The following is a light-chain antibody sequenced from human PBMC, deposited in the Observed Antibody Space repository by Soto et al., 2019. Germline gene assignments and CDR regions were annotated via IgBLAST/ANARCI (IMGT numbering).Light chain of an antibody. CDR2: DAS. Sequence: DIQMNQSPSTLSGSVGDRVTITCRASQTISSWLAWYQQKPGKAPKLLIYDASSLESGVPSRFSGSGSGTEFTLTISSLQPDDFATYYCQQYNSYSWTFGQGTKV. CDR3: QQYNSYSWT. V-gene: IGKV1-5*01. J-gene: IGKJ1*01. CDR1: QTISSW.